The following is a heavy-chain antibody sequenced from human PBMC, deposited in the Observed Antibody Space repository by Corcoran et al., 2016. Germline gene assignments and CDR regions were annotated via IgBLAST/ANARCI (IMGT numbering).Heavy chain of an antibody. Sequence: QVQLQESGPGLVKPSETLSLTCTVSGGSINGYYWSWIRQPPGKGLEWIGYIHYTGSTNYNPSLKSRVSISVATSKNQFSLKMNSVTAADTAVYYCVREGGDSNSGKYFLDSWGQGTLVTVSS. CDR1: GGSINGYY. D-gene: IGHD3-10*01. V-gene: IGHV4-59*01. J-gene: IGHJ4*02. CDR2: IHYTGST. CDR3: VREGGDSNSGKYFLDS.